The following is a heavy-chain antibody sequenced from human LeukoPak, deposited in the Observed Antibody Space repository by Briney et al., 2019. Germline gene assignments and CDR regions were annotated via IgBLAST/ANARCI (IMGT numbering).Heavy chain of an antibody. V-gene: IGHV1-69*05. Sequence: SVKVSCKASGGTFSSYAISWVRQAPGQGFGWMGGIIPIFGTANYAQKFQGRVTITTDESTSTAYMELSSLRSEDTAVYYCARWKYSSSFAWFDPWGQGTLVTVSS. CDR2: IIPIFGTA. D-gene: IGHD6-6*01. J-gene: IGHJ5*02. CDR3: ARWKYSSSFAWFDP. CDR1: GGTFSSYA.